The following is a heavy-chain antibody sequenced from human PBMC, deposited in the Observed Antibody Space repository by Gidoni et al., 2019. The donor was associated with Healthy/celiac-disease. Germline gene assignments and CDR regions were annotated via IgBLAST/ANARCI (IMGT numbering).Heavy chain of an antibody. Sequence: EVQLVESGGGLVQPGRSLRLSCTAAGFTVGDYAMSWFRQAPGKGLEWVGFIRSKAYGGTTEYAASVKGRFTISRDDSKSIAYLQMNSLKTEDTAVYYCTREPSTSFYNNYFDYWGQGTLVTVSS. CDR2: IRSKAYGGTT. CDR3: TREPSTSFYNNYFDY. V-gene: IGHV3-49*03. J-gene: IGHJ4*02. CDR1: GFTVGDYA. D-gene: IGHD2-2*01.